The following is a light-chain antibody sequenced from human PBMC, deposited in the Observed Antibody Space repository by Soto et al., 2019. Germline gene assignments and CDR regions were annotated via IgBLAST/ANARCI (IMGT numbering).Light chain of an antibody. CDR2: GAY. V-gene: IGKV3-20*01. J-gene: IGKJ5*01. CDR3: QQHRGPPRIT. CDR1: ARLSSVY. Sequence: EVVLTQSPGTRSLSPGERATLSCRASARLSSVYLAWYQPRPRQPPRLXXDGAYNRATRIPDRFSASGSGTDLTLIINRLDPEDLAIYYSQQHRGPPRITFRQGTRLEIK.